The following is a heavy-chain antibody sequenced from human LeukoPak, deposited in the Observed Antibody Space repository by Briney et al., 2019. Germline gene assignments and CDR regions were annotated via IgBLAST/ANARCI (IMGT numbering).Heavy chain of an antibody. J-gene: IGHJ5*02. D-gene: IGHD2-2*01. V-gene: IGHV5-51*01. CDR3: ARQYCSSTGCYQLLFDP. CDR2: IYPGDSDT. CDR1: GYSFTSYW. Sequence: GESLKISCKGSGYSFTSYWIGWVRQMPGKGLEWMGIIYPGDSDTRYSPSFQGQVTISADKSISTAYLQWSSLKASDTAMYYCARQYCSSTGCYQLLFDPWGQGTLVTVSS.